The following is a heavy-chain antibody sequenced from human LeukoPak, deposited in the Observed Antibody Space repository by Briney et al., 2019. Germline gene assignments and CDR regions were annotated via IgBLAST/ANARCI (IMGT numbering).Heavy chain of an antibody. J-gene: IGHJ3*02. CDR3: ARRRRLKNPGGDAFDI. V-gene: IGHV4-59*08. CDR1: GDSINNYY. D-gene: IGHD2/OR15-2a*01. Sequence: SEALSLTCSVSGDSINNYYWNWIRRPPGKGLEWIGYIYYSGGTRYNPSLQSRVTMSIGTSKTQFSLKLDSVTAEDTAVYYCARRRRLKNPGGDAFDIWGQGTVVIVSS. CDR2: IYYSGGT.